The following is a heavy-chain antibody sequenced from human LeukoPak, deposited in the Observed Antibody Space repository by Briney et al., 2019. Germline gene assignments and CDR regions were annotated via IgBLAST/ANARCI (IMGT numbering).Heavy chain of an antibody. CDR2: IYPGDSDT. CDR3: ARPSGIVGATSPYYFDY. D-gene: IGHD1-26*01. CDR1: GYTFTSYG. V-gene: IGHV5-51*01. Sequence: ASVKVSCKASGYTFTSYGIGWVRQMPGKGLEWMGIIYPGDSDTRYSPSFQGQVTISADKSISTAYLQWSSLKASDTAMYYCARPSGIVGATSPYYFDYWGQGTLVTVSS. J-gene: IGHJ4*02.